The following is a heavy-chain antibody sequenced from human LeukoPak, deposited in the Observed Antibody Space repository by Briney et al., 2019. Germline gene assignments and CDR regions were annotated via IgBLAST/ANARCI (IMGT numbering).Heavy chain of an antibody. CDR1: GGSFSGYY. Sequence: SETLSLTCAVYGGSFSGYYWSWIRQPPGKGLEWIGEINHSGSTNYNPSLKSRVTISVDTSKNQFSLKLSSVTAADTAVYYCARGAGPPWFDPWGQGTLVTVSS. CDR2: INHSGST. V-gene: IGHV4-34*01. D-gene: IGHD6-19*01. J-gene: IGHJ5*02. CDR3: ARGAGPPWFDP.